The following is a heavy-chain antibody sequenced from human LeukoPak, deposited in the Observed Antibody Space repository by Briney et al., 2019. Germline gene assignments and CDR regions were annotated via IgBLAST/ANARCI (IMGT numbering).Heavy chain of an antibody. Sequence: GGSLRLSCAASGFTFSDHYMDWVRQAPGKGLECVGRTRNKANSYTTEYAASVKGRFTISRDDSKNSLYLQMNSLKTEDTAVYYCAREKYYYDSSTLFDYWGQGTLVTVSS. J-gene: IGHJ4*02. CDR3: AREKYYYDSSTLFDY. V-gene: IGHV3-72*01. CDR1: GFTFSDHY. D-gene: IGHD3-22*01. CDR2: TRNKANSYTT.